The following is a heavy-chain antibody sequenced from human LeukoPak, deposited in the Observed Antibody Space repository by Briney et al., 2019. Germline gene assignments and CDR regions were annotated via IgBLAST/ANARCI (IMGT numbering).Heavy chain of an antibody. Sequence: ASVKVSCKASGYTFTSYYMHWVRQAPGQGLEWMGIINPSGGSTSYAQKFQGRATMTRDTSTSTAYMDLSRLRSDDTAVYYCARDGGDNWFDPWGQGTLVTVSS. CDR3: ARDGGDNWFDP. V-gene: IGHV1-46*01. CDR2: INPSGGST. D-gene: IGHD3-16*01. J-gene: IGHJ5*02. CDR1: GYTFTSYY.